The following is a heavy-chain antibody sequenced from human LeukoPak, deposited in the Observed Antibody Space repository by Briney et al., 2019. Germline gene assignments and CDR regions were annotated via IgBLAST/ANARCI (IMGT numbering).Heavy chain of an antibody. CDR3: AKDTGVYYYMDV. J-gene: IGHJ6*03. CDR2: ISSSSSYI. CDR1: GFTFSSYS. D-gene: IGHD3-10*01. Sequence: PGGSLRLSCAASGFTFSSYSMNWVRQAPGKGLEWVSSISSSSSYIYYADSVKGRFTISRDNAKNSLYLQMNSLRAEDTAVYYCAKDTGVYYYMDVWGKGTTVTISS. V-gene: IGHV3-21*01.